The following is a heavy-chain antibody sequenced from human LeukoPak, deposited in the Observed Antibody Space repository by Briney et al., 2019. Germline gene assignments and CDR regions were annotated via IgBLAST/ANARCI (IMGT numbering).Heavy chain of an antibody. CDR1: GFTFSSYA. CDR2: ISGSGGST. J-gene: IGHJ1*01. Sequence: GGSLRLSCAASGFTFSSYAMSWVRQAPGKGLEWVSAISGSGGSTYYADSVKGRFTISRDNSKNTLYLQMNSLGAEDTAVYYCAKDLAYCSSTSCLKYFQHWGQGTLVTVSS. V-gene: IGHV3-23*01. D-gene: IGHD2-2*01. CDR3: AKDLAYCSSTSCLKYFQH.